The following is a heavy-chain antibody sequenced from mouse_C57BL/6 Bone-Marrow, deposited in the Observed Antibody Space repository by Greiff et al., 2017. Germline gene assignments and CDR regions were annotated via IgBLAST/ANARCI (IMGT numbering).Heavy chain of an antibody. D-gene: IGHD1-1*01. CDR2: IYPRDGST. CDR3: ARFEVDGSGGDWYFAV. V-gene: IGHV1-85*01. Sequence: QVQLQQSGPELVKPGASVTLSCTASGYNFTSYDINWVKQRPGQGLEWIGWIYPRDGSTKYNEKFQGKATVTVDTSPSTAYMELHSLTSEDSAVYFCARFEVDGSGGDWYFAVWGTGTTVTVST. J-gene: IGHJ1*03. CDR1: GYNFTSYD.